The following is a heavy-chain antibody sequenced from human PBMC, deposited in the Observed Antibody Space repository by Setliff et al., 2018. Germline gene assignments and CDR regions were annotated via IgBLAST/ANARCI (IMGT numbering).Heavy chain of an antibody. CDR3: ARDNTILGATDH. Sequence: SETLSLTCAVSSGSLNSGSYYWSWIRQSTERGLEWLGRLHTSGSTTYNPALNSRVTISVDTSTNQFSLRLTSLTAADTAVYFCARDNTILGATDHWGQGTLVTVSS. J-gene: IGHJ5*02. CDR1: SGSLNSGSYY. V-gene: IGHV4-61*02. CDR2: LHTSGST. D-gene: IGHD1-26*01.